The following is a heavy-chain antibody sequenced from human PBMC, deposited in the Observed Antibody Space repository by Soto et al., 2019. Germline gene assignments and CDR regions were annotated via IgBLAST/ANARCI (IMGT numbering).Heavy chain of an antibody. J-gene: IGHJ4*02. V-gene: IGHV4-59*08. CDR3: ARRVDYVWGSYRYSPYFDY. D-gene: IGHD3-16*02. CDR2: IYYSGST. CDR1: GGSISSYY. Sequence: SETLSLTCTVSGGSISSYYWSWIRQPPGKGLEWIGYIYYSGSTSYNPSLKSRVTISVDTSKNQFSLKLSSVTAADTAVYYCARRVDYVWGSYRYSPYFDYWGQGTLVTVS.